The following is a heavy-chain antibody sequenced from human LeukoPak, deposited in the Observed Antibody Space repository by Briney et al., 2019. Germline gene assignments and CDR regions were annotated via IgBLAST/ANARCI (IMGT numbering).Heavy chain of an antibody. CDR1: GFTFSDAW. D-gene: IGHD3-10*01. J-gene: IGHJ3*01. CDR3: TTWFSADDAFDV. V-gene: IGHV3-15*01. CDR2: MKSKTDGGTT. Sequence: SGGSLRLSCAAFGFTFSDAWMSWVRQAPEKGLEWVGRMKSKTDGGTTDYAAPVKGRFTISRDDSKNTLYLQMNSLKTEDSAVYYCTTWFSADDAFDVWGHGTMVTVSS.